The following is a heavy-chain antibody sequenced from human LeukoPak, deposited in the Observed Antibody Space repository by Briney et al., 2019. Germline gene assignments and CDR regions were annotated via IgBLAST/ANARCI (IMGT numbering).Heavy chain of an antibody. Sequence: PGGSLRLSCAASGFTFTNAWMTWVRQALGKGLEWVSVIYSGGSTYYADSVKGRFTISRDNSKNTLYLQMNSLRAEDTAVYYCARDSRVATIYWGQGTLVTVSS. D-gene: IGHD5-12*01. CDR3: ARDSRVATIY. J-gene: IGHJ4*02. CDR2: IYSGGST. CDR1: GFTFTNAW. V-gene: IGHV3-66*01.